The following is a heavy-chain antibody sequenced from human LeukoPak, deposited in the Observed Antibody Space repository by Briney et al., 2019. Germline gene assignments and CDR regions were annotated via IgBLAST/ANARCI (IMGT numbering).Heavy chain of an antibody. CDR1: GGSISSGGYY. J-gene: IGHJ6*03. CDR3: ARHFTPSEWLTRYYYYFYYLDV. Sequence: SETLSLTCTVSGGSISSGGYYWSWIRQHPGKGLEWIGYIYYSGSTYYNPSLKSRVTISIDTSKNQFSLGLTSVTAADTAVYYCARHFTPSEWLTRYYYYFYYLDVWGEGTTVTVSS. D-gene: IGHD5-12*01. V-gene: IGHV4-31*03. CDR2: IYYSGST.